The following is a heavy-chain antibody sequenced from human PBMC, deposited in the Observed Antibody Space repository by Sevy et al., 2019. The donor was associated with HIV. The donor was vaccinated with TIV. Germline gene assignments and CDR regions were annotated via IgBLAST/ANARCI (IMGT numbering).Heavy chain of an antibody. CDR3: ARAYSEYYYGMDV. D-gene: IGHD4-4*01. Sequence: SETLSLTCSVSGVSISGYYWSWIRQPPGEGLEWIGYIYYNGRTNYKPSLKSRVTISVDTSKNQFSLKVNSVTAADTAVYYCARAYSEYYYGMDVWGQGTTVTVSS. CDR2: IYYNGRT. J-gene: IGHJ6*02. V-gene: IGHV4-59*01. CDR1: GVSISGYY.